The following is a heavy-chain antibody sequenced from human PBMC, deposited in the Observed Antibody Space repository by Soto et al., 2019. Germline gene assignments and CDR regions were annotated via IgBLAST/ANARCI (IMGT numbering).Heavy chain of an antibody. CDR1: GFTFSTYG. V-gene: IGHV3-30*18. CDR2: ISFDGSYK. CDR3: AKSTGTGHDAFHI. J-gene: IGHJ3*02. Sequence: PGGSLRLSCAASGFTFSTYGMHWVRQAPGKGLEWVAVISFDGSYKYYPDPVKGRFTISRDNSKNSLYLQMNSLRADDTAVYYCAKSTGTGHDAFHIWGQGTMVT.